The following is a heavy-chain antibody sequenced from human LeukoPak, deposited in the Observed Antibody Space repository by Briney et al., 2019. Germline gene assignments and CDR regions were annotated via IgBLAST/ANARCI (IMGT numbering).Heavy chain of an antibody. CDR3: SGSSGSYRNDY. CDR2: ISGSGNTV. CDR1: GFTFSDYY. V-gene: IGHV3-11*04. Sequence: GGSLRLSCAVSGFTFSDYYMSWIRQAPGEGLEWVSYISGSGNTVYYADSVRDRFTVSRDNAKNSLDLQMNSLRADDTAVFYCSGSSGSYRNDYWGQGTLVTVSS. J-gene: IGHJ4*02. D-gene: IGHD1-26*01.